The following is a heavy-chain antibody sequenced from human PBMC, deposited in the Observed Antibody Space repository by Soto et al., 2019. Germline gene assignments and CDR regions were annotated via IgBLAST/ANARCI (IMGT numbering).Heavy chain of an antibody. J-gene: IGHJ4*02. CDR1: GDSVSSGSYY. CDR3: ARAGKSRWTTFDS. D-gene: IGHD4-4*01. V-gene: IGHV4-61*01. Sequence: QVQLQESGPGLVKPSETLSLTCTVSGDSVSSGSYYWTWIRSPPGKGLEWIGYIYNSGSTNYNPSLTSRVTRSVDTSKNQFSLTLPSVTAADTAVYYCARAGKSRWTTFDSWGQGALVTVSS. CDR2: IYNSGST.